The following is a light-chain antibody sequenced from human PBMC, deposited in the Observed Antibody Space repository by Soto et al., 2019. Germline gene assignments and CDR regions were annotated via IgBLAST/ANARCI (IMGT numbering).Light chain of an antibody. V-gene: IGLV2-14*01. Sequence: QSALTQPASVSGSPGQSITISCTGTSSDIGTYNYVSWYQEHPGKAPKLMIYEVSNRPSGVSYRFSGSKSGNTASLTISGLQAEDEAYYYCSSYTTSTSFILFGGGTKLTV. J-gene: IGLJ2*01. CDR1: SSDIGTYNY. CDR3: SSYTTSTSFIL. CDR2: EVS.